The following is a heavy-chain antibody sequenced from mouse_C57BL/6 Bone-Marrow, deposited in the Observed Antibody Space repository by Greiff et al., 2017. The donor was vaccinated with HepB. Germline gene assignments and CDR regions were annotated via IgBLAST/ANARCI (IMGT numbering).Heavy chain of an antibody. CDR1: GFTFSDYY. CDR2: INYDGSST. V-gene: IGHV5-16*01. Sequence: EVQLVESEGGLVQPGSSMKLSCTASGFTFSDYYMAWVRQVPEKGLEWVANINYDGSSTYYLDSLKSRFIISRDNAKNILYLQMSSLKSEDTATYYCARDLLYYGSSYLYWYFDVWGTGTTVTVSS. J-gene: IGHJ1*03. CDR3: ARDLLYYGSSYLYWYFDV. D-gene: IGHD1-1*01.